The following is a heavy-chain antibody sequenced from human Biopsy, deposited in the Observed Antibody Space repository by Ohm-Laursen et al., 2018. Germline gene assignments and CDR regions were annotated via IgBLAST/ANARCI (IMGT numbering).Heavy chain of an antibody. V-gene: IGHV4-31*03. CDR3: ARDDDGRCLGDTFDL. CDR2: IYYSGNT. D-gene: IGHD1-26*01. CDR1: SGSIRTGDYY. Sequence: TLSLTCTVSSGSIRTGDYYWTWIRQQPGKGLEWIGSIYYSGNTKYNPSLQSRLSMSVDTSKNQFSLKLSSVTAADTAVYYCARDDDGRCLGDTFDLWGQGRMVTVSS. J-gene: IGHJ3*01.